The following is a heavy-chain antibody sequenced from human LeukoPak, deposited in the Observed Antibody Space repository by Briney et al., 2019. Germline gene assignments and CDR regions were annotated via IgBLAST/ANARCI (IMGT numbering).Heavy chain of an antibody. V-gene: IGHV3-7*05. Sequence: QTGGSLRLSCAASGFTFSSFWMSWVRQAPGKGLEWVANINQDGSEKYYVDSVKGRFTISRDNAKNSLYLQMNSLRAEDTAVYYCARVHSSGWYHYFDYWGQGTLVTVSS. J-gene: IGHJ4*02. CDR2: INQDGSEK. CDR1: GFTFSSFW. D-gene: IGHD6-19*01. CDR3: ARVHSSGWYHYFDY.